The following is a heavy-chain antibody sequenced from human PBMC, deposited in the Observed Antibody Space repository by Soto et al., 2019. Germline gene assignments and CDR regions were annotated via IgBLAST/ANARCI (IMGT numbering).Heavy chain of an antibody. CDR3: ARERSGSSDY. J-gene: IGHJ4*02. Sequence: GASVKVSCKASGYTFTNFGISWVRQAPGQGLEWMGWISAYNGNTNYAQKFQGRVTMTTDTSTSTAYMELRSLRSDDTAVYYCARERSGSSDYWGQGTLVTVSS. D-gene: IGHD1-26*01. V-gene: IGHV1-18*01. CDR2: ISAYNGNT. CDR1: GYTFTNFG.